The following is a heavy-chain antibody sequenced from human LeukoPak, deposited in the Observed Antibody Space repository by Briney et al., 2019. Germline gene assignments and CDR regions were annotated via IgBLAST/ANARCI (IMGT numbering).Heavy chain of an antibody. J-gene: IGHJ6*02. CDR2: IYYSGST. D-gene: IGHD5-12*01. CDR3: ARVPYSGYDSSIFMYYYYGMDV. CDR1: GGSISNYY. V-gene: IGHV4-59*01. Sequence: SETLSLTCTVSGGSISNYYWSWIRQPPGKGLEWIGYIYYSGSTNYNPSLKSRVTISVDTSKNQSSLRLSSVTAADTAVYYCARVPYSGYDSSIFMYYYYGMDVWGQGTTVTVSS.